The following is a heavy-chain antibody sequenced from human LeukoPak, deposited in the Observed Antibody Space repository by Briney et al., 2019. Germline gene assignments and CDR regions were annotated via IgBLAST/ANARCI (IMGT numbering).Heavy chain of an antibody. Sequence: SETLSLTCTVSGGSISSYYWSWIRQPPGKGLEWIGYIYYSGSTDYNPSLKSRVTISVDTSKNQFSLKLSSVTAADTAVYYCAKAPSSSWPDDAFDIWGQGTMVTVSS. CDR2: IYYSGST. CDR1: GGSISSYY. CDR3: AKAPSSSWPDDAFDI. J-gene: IGHJ3*02. D-gene: IGHD6-13*01. V-gene: IGHV4-59*01.